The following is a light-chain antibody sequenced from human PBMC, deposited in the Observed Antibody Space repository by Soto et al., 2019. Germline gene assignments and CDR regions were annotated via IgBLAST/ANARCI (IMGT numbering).Light chain of an antibody. J-gene: IGKJ1*01. CDR2: KGS. Sequence: DIQMTQSPFTLSASVGDRVTITCRASQSISMSLAWHQQKPGKAPKPLLYKGSSLESGAPSRFSGSGSGTEFTLTISSQEPDDFATYYCQQYRYFPWTFGQGTKVEIK. CDR1: QSISMS. CDR3: QQYRYFPWT. V-gene: IGKV1-5*03.